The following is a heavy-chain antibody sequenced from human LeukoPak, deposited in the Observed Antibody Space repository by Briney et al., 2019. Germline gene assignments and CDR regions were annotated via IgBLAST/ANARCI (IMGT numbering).Heavy chain of an antibody. D-gene: IGHD3-22*01. CDR3: ARWGNYYYDRCWDY. J-gene: IGHJ4*02. Sequence: SETLSLTCAVYGGSFSGYYWSWIGQPPGKGLEWIWEINHSGSTNYNPSLKSRVTISVDTSKNQFSLKLSSVTAADTAVYYCARWGNYYYDRCWDYWGQGTLVTVSS. V-gene: IGHV4-34*01. CDR1: GGSFSGYY. CDR2: INHSGST.